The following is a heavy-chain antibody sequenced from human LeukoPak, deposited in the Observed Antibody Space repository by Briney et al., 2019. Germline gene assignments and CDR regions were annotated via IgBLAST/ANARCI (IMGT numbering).Heavy chain of an antibody. CDR3: ARDRELGS. CDR1: GGCISIYY. V-gene: IGHV4-59*01. CDR2: IYNSGST. D-gene: IGHD3-16*01. Sequence: SDTVSLTCIVSGGCISIYYWHWIRQPPGKGLEWIGYIYNSGSTDYNPSLKRRVTISADTSKNQFSLKLTSVAAADTAVYYCARDRELGSWGQGILVTVSS. J-gene: IGHJ5*02.